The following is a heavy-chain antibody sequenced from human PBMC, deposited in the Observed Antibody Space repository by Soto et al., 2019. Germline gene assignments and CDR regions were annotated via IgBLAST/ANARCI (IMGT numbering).Heavy chain of an antibody. J-gene: IGHJ5*02. CDR2: IIPILGIA. CDR1: GGTFSSYT. CDR3: ARDMGAYCSSTSCYGRNNWFDP. Sequence: QVQLVQSGAEVKKPGSSVKVSCKASGGTFSSYTISWVRQAPGQGLEWMGRIIPILGIANYAQKFQGRVTLTADKSTSTAYMELSSLRSEDTAVYYCARDMGAYCSSTSCYGRNNWFDPWGQGTLVTVSS. V-gene: IGHV1-69*08. D-gene: IGHD2-2*01.